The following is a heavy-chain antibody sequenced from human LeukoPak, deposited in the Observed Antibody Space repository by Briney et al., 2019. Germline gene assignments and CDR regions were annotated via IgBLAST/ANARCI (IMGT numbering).Heavy chain of an antibody. CDR3: ASPYYYDSSGYYPLDY. CDR2: INPNSGGT. V-gene: IGHV1-2*02. Sequence: ASVKVSCKASGYTFTGYYMHWVRQAPGQGLEWMGWINPNSGGTNYAQKFQGRVTMTRDTSISTAYMELSRLRSDDTAVYYCASPYYYDSSGYYPLDYWGQGTLVTASS. CDR1: GYTFTGYY. D-gene: IGHD3-22*01. J-gene: IGHJ4*02.